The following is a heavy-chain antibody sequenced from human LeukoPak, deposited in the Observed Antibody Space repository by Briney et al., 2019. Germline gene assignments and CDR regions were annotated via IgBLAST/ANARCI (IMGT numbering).Heavy chain of an antibody. CDR3: ARARSSGWSQNWLDP. Sequence: SETLSLTCTVSGGSISSYYWSWIRQPAGEGLEWIGRIYTSGSTDYNPSLKSRVTISVDTSKNQFSLKLSSVTAADTAVYCCARARSSGWSQNWLDPWGQGTLVTVSS. J-gene: IGHJ5*02. CDR2: IYTSGST. V-gene: IGHV4-4*07. CDR1: GGSISSYY. D-gene: IGHD6-19*01.